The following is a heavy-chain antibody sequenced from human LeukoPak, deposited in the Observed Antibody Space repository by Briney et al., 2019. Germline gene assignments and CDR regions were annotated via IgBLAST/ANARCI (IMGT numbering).Heavy chain of an antibody. V-gene: IGHV1-2*02. D-gene: IGHD2-2*01. CDR2: INPNSGGT. J-gene: IGHJ4*02. CDR3: ARAPLYCSSTSCRYDY. CDR1: GYTFTGYY. Sequence: GASVKVSCKASGYTFTGYYMHWVRQAPGQGLEWMGWINPNSGGTNYAQKFQGRVTMTRDTSISTAYMELSRLRSDDTAVYYCARAPLYCSSTSCRYDYWGQGTLVTVSS.